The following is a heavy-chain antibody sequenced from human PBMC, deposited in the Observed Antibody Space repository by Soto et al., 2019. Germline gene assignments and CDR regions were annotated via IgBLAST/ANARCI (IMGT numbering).Heavy chain of an antibody. Sequence: SETLSLTCTVAGGTVNSRYWWRWVRKSPGKGLEWIGEIYHSGSTNYNPSLKSRVTISVDKSKNQFSLNLSSVTAADTAVYYCARDQNGSGNYYTRYFDYWGQGTLVTVSS. CDR3: ARDQNGSGNYYTRYFDY. V-gene: IGHV4-4*02. CDR2: IYHSGST. J-gene: IGHJ4*02. CDR1: GGTVNSRYW. D-gene: IGHD3-10*01.